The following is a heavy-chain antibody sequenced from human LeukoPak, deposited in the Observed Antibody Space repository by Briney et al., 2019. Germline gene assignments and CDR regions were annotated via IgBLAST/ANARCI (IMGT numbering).Heavy chain of an antibody. CDR1: RFTFSSYG. CDR2: ISYDGSNK. V-gene: IGHV3-30-3*01. Sequence: GGSLRLSCAASRFTFSSYGMHWVRQVPGKGLDWVADISYDGSNKYYADSVKGRFTISRDNSKNTLYLQMNSLRAEDTAVYYCARFTVTTGDYWGQGTLVTVSS. D-gene: IGHD4-17*01. CDR3: ARFTVTTGDY. J-gene: IGHJ4*02.